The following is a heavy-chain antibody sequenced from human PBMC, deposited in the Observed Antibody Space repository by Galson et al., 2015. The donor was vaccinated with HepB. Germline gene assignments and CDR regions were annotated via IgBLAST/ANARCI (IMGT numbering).Heavy chain of an antibody. CDR1: GFTFSSYG. Sequence: SLRLSCAASGFTFSSYGMHWVRQAPGKGLEWVGRIKSKTDGGTTDYAAPVKGRFTISRDDSKNTLYLQMNSLKTEDTAVYYCTTETNYDFWSGYYYYMDVWGKGTTVTVSS. CDR3: TTETNYDFWSGYYYYMDV. D-gene: IGHD3-3*01. V-gene: IGHV3-15*07. CDR2: IKSKTDGGTT. J-gene: IGHJ6*03.